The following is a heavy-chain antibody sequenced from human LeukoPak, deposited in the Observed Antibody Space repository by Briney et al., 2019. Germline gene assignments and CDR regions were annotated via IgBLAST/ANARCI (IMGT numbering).Heavy chain of an antibody. Sequence: GGSLRLSCAASGFTFSSYAMSWVRQAPGKGLEWVSAISGSGGSTYYADSVKGRFTISRDNSKNTLYLQMNSLRAEDTAVYYCAKHTGYSSGWYAGYFDCWGQGTLVTVSS. CDR2: ISGSGGST. V-gene: IGHV3-23*01. CDR3: AKHTGYSSGWYAGYFDC. CDR1: GFTFSSYA. D-gene: IGHD6-19*01. J-gene: IGHJ4*02.